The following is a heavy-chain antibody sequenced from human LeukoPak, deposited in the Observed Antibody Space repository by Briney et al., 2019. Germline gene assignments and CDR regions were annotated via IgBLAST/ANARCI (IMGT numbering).Heavy chain of an antibody. J-gene: IGHJ4*02. V-gene: IGHV4-61*08. Sequence: PSETLSLTCTVSGGSISSGGYYWSWIRQHPGKGLEWIGYIYYSGSTNYNPSLKSRITISVDTSKNQFSLKLSSVIAADTAVYYCARVRYSSGWYLADYWGQGTLVTVSS. CDR2: IYYSGST. CDR3: ARVRYSSGWYLADY. D-gene: IGHD6-19*01. CDR1: GGSISSGGYY.